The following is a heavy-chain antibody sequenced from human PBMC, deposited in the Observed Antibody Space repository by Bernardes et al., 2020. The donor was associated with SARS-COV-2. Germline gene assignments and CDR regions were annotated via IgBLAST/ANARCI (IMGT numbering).Heavy chain of an antibody. V-gene: IGHV3-9*01. CDR1: GFTFDDYA. J-gene: IGHJ4*02. CDR2: ISWNSGSI. CDR3: AKAFAPVDY. Sequence: GGSLRLSCAASGFTFDDYAMHWVRQAPGKGLEWVSGISWNSGSIGYADSVKGRFTISRDNAKNSLYLQMNSLRAEDTALYYCAKAFAPVDYWGQGTLVTVSS.